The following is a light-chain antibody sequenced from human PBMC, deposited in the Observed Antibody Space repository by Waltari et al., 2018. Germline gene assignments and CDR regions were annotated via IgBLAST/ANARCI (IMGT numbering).Light chain of an antibody. CDR3: MQGTHWPIT. Sequence: DVVMTQSPLSLPVTLGQPASISCRSSQSLVHSDGNTYLSWFQQRPGQSPRRLIYKVSKRDSGRDSGIPDRCSGRGSGTDFTLKISRVEAEEVGVYYSMQGTHWPITFGQGTRLEIK. J-gene: IGKJ5*01. V-gene: IGKV2-30*02. CDR1: QSLVHSDGNTY. CDR2: KVS.